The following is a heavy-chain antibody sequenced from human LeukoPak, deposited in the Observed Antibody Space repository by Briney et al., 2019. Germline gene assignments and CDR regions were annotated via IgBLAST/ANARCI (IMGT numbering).Heavy chain of an antibody. CDR3: AKDYVSGDGYWDFDY. J-gene: IGHJ4*02. CDR2: IKSDGSTT. V-gene: IGHV3-74*01. Sequence: GGSLRLSCAASGFTFSASWMHWVRQAPGKGLVWVSCIKSDGSTTTYADSVKGRFTISRDNAKNTVDLQMNSLRVEDTAVYYCAKDYVSGDGYWDFDYWGQGTLVTVSS. D-gene: IGHD5-24*01. CDR1: GFTFSASW.